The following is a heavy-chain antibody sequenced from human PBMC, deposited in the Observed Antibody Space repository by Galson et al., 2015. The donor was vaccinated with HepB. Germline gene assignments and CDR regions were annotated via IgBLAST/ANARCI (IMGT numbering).Heavy chain of an antibody. Sequence: SLRLSCAASGFTFSSYAMSWVRQAPGKGLEWVSAISGSGSSTYYADSVKGRFTISRDNSKNTLYLQMNSLRAEDTAVYYCAKDPHCSSTSCPAPWGQGTLVTVSS. CDR1: GFTFSSYA. V-gene: IGHV3-23*01. J-gene: IGHJ5*02. CDR2: ISGSGSST. CDR3: AKDPHCSSTSCPAP. D-gene: IGHD2-2*01.